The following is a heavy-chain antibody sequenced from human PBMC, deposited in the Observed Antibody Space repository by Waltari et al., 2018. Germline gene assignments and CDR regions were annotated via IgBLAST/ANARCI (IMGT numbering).Heavy chain of an antibody. CDR1: GFTFSNAW. D-gene: IGHD5-18*01. V-gene: IGHV3-15*05. CDR2: IKSKTDGGTT. Sequence: EVQLVESGGGLVKPGGSLRLSCAASGFTFSNAWMSWVRQAPGKGLEWVGRIKSKTDGGTTDYAAPVKGRFTISRDNSKNSLYLQMNSLRAEDTALYYCAKDMGSWIQHSYGMDVWGQGTTVTVSS. CDR3: AKDMGSWIQHSYGMDV. J-gene: IGHJ6*02.